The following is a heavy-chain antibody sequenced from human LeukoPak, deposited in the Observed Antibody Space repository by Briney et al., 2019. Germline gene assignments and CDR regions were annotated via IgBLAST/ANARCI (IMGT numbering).Heavy chain of an antibody. J-gene: IGHJ4*02. Sequence: SETLSLTCTVSGGSISSGGYYWSWIRQHPGKGLERIGYIYYSGSTYYNPSLKSRVTISVDTSKNQFSLKLSSVTAADTAVYYCARGGGYSGYDLDYWGQGTLVTVSS. CDR2: IYYSGST. CDR1: GGSISSGGYY. CDR3: ARGGGYSGYDLDY. D-gene: IGHD5-12*01. V-gene: IGHV4-31*03.